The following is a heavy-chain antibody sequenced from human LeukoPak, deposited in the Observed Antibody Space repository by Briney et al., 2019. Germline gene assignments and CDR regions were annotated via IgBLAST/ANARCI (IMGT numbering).Heavy chain of an antibody. CDR1: GGSISSGGYY. V-gene: IGHV4-30-2*01. CDR2: IYHSGST. CDR3: ARSDYDSAKSDQHEGYYYYMDV. D-gene: IGHD3-22*01. Sequence: PSETLPLTCTVSGGSISSGGYYWSWIRQPPGKGLEWIGYIYHSGSTYYNPSLKSRVTISVDRSKNQFSLKLSSVTAADTAVYYCARSDYDSAKSDQHEGYYYYMDVWGKGTTVTVSS. J-gene: IGHJ6*03.